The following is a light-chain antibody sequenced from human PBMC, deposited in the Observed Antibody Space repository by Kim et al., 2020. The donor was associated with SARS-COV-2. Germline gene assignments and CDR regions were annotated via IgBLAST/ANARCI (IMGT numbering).Light chain of an antibody. CDR1: SSDVGGYNY. J-gene: IGLJ1*01. V-gene: IGLV2-14*04. Sequence: GQSITISCTGSSSDVGGYNYVSCYQQYPGKAPKLKIYDVSNRPSGVADRFSGSKSVNTASLTISGLQAEDEEDYYCSSYTSSNSYVFGTGTKVTVL. CDR3: SSYTSSNSYV. CDR2: DVS.